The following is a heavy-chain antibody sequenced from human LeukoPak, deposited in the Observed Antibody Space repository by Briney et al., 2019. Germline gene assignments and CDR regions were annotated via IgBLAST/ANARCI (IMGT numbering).Heavy chain of an antibody. J-gene: IGHJ5*02. CDR1: GCSVSSNTHH. Sequence: SETLSLTCTVSGCSVSSNTHHWGWIRQPPGKGLEWIGSVYYLGSTYYNPSLKSRVTISVDTSKNHFSLKVRSVTAADTAVYYYARQVEKNYGDWFDPWGQGTLVTVSS. CDR3: ARQVEKNYGDWFDP. D-gene: IGHD3-16*01. CDR2: VYYLGST. V-gene: IGHV4-39*01.